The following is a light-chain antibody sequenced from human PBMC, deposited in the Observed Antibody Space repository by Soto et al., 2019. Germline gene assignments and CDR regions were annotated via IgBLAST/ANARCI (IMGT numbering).Light chain of an antibody. CDR2: DAS. Sequence: PSHRRASVGDRVTITCRAGQSISSWLSWYQQKPGKAPKLLIYDASSLESGVPSRFSGSGSRTEFPLTISSLQPDAVATYSSQQYSSYSWTLGQGPTV. V-gene: IGKV1-5*01. J-gene: IGKJ1*01. CDR1: QSISSW. CDR3: QQYSSYSWT.